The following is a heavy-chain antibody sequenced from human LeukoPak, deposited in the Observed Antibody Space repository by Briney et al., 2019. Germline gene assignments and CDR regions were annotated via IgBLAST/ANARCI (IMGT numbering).Heavy chain of an antibody. Sequence: GASVTVSCKAFGYTLSSYGISWLRQALGQGLEWIGWISGYNYKTKYAQTFQGRVAMTIDTSTKTVSMELRILRSDDTAVYYCARDHEGSPFWRDAFDIWGQGTMVTVSS. J-gene: IGHJ3*02. CDR2: ISGYNYKT. CDR3: ARDHEGSPFWRDAFDI. V-gene: IGHV1-18*04. CDR1: GYTLSSYG. D-gene: IGHD3-3*01.